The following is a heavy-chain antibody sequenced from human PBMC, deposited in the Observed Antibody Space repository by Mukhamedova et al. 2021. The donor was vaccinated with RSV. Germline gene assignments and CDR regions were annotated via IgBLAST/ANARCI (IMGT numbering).Heavy chain of an antibody. V-gene: IGHV4-34*01. J-gene: IGHJ6*02. D-gene: IGHD3-3*01. CDR3: ARDRITIFGVVIRDYHYYYGMDV. Sequence: QSTWANYNPSLKSRVTISVDTSKNQFSLKLSSVTAADTAVYYCARDRITIFGVVIRDYHYYYGMDVWGQGTTVTVS. CDR2: QSTWA.